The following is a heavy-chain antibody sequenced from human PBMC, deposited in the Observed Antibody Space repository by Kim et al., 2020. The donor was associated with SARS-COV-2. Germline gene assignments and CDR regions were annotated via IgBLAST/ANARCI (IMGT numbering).Heavy chain of an antibody. CDR1: GFLFSSYS. Sequence: GGSLRLSCAASGFLFSSYSMNWVRQAPGKGLEWVSNISSSTSTIFYADSVKGRFTISRDNAKNSLYLQMNSLRDEDTGVYYCARSGDIYYGMDVWGQGTTVTVSS. J-gene: IGHJ6*02. CDR3: ARSGDIYYGMDV. CDR2: ISSSTSTI. D-gene: IGHD2-21*01. V-gene: IGHV3-48*02.